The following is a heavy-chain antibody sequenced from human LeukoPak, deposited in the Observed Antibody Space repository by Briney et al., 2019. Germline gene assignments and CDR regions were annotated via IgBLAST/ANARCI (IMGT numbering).Heavy chain of an antibody. J-gene: IGHJ4*02. Sequence: ASVKVSCKASGYTFTSYDINWVRQATGQGLEWMGWMNPNSGNTGYAQKFQGRVTITRNTSISTAYMELSSLRSEDTAVYYCARSGYSSSWYVSDYWGQGTLVTVSS. CDR1: GYTFTSYD. V-gene: IGHV1-8*03. CDR3: ARSGYSSSWYVSDY. D-gene: IGHD6-13*01. CDR2: MNPNSGNT.